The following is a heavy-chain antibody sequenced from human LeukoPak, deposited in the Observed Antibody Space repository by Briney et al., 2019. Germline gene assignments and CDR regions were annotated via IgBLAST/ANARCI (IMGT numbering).Heavy chain of an antibody. CDR3: AREQDLRGYSGYDLAYYYYGMDV. D-gene: IGHD5-12*01. CDR1: GGTFSSYA. V-gene: IGHV1-69*05. Sequence: SVKVSCKASGGTFSSYAISWVRQAPGQGLEWMGGIIPIFGTANYAQKFQGRVTITTDESTSTAYMELSSLRSEDTAVYYCAREQDLRGYSGYDLAYYYYGMDVWGQGTTVTVSS. CDR2: IIPIFGTA. J-gene: IGHJ6*02.